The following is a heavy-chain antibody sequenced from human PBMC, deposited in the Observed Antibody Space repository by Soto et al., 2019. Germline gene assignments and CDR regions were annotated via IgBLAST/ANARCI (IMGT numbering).Heavy chain of an antibody. D-gene: IGHD3-10*01. J-gene: IGHJ3*02. V-gene: IGHV5-10-1*01. CDR2: IDPSDSYT. CDR1: GYSFTSYW. Sequence: GGSLKISCNGSGYSFTSYWISWVRQMPGKGLEWMGRIDPSDSYTNYSPSFQGHVTISADKSISTAYLQWSSLKASDTAMYYCASLYGSGSYYNQDDAFDIWGQGTMVTVSS. CDR3: ASLYGSGSYYNQDDAFDI.